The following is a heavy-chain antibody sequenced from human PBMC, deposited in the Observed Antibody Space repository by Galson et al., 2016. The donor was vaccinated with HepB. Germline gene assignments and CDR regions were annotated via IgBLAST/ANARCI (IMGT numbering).Heavy chain of an antibody. J-gene: IGHJ4*02. CDR3: AKGPDFWSVYYHFDY. D-gene: IGHD3-3*01. Sequence: SLRLSCAASGFTFSDHYMSWIRQAPGKGLEWVSYISTSSSYTNYADSVKGRFIISRDNAKNSMYLQMNSLRAEDTAIYYCAKGPDFWSVYYHFDYWGQGTLVTVSS. CDR2: ISTSSSYT. CDR1: GFTFSDHY. V-gene: IGHV3-11*05.